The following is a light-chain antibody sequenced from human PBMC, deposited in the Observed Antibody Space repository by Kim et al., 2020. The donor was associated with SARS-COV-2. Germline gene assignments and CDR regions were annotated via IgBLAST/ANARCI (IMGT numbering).Light chain of an antibody. CDR2: GVS. CDR1: QSVTNK. V-gene: IGKV3-15*01. J-gene: IGKJ4*01. CDR3: QQYEEWPLT. Sequence: EIVMTQSPATLSVSPGERATLSCRASQSVTNKLAWYQQKPGQAPTLLIYGVSSRATGIPARFSGSGSGTEFTLTISSLQSEDFTVYYCQQYEEWPLTFGGGTKVEI.